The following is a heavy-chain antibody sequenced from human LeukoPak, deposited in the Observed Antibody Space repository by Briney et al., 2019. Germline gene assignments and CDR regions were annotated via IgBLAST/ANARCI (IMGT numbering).Heavy chain of an antibody. J-gene: IGHJ4*02. CDR2: IYYSGST. CDR1: GGSISSYY. CDR3: ARILYSSSWYYFDY. Sequence: PSETLSLTCTVSGGSISSYYWSWIRQPPGKGLEWIGYIYYSGSTNYNPSLKGRVTISVDTSKNQFSLKLSSVTAADTAVYYCARILYSSSWYYFDYWGQGTLVTVSS. V-gene: IGHV4-59*01. D-gene: IGHD6-13*01.